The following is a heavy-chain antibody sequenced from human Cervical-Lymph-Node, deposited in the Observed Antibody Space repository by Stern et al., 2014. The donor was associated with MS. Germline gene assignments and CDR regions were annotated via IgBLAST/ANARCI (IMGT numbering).Heavy chain of an antibody. Sequence: DQLVESGGGVVQPGRSLRLSCAASGFTFSSSGMHWVRQAPGKGLEWLAIIGYDGSNRYYADSVKGRFTISRDNSKNTLYLQMNSLRAEDTAVYFCAREGGNTAEYFQHWGQGTLVTVSS. CDR3: AREGGNTAEYFQH. J-gene: IGHJ1*01. CDR1: GFTFSSSG. CDR2: IGYDGSNR. D-gene: IGHD4-23*01. V-gene: IGHV3-33*01.